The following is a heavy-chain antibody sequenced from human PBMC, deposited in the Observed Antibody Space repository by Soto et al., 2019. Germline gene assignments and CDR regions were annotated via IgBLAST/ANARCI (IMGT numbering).Heavy chain of an antibody. CDR1: GFSLSNARMG. D-gene: IGHD4-17*01. V-gene: IGHV2-26*01. Sequence: QVTLKESGPVLVNPTETLTLTCTVSGFSLSNARMGVSWIRQPPGKALEWLAHIFSNDEKSYSTSLKSRLTISKDTSKSQVVLTMTNMDPVDTATYYCARIPVSRNSGVWYFDLWGRGTLVTVSS. J-gene: IGHJ2*01. CDR2: IFSNDEK. CDR3: ARIPVSRNSGVWYFDL.